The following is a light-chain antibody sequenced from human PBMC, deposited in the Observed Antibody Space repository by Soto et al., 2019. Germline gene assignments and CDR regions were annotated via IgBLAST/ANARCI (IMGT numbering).Light chain of an antibody. CDR2: EVN. J-gene: IGLJ3*02. CDR3: SSDTSHNTWV. CDR1: TSDVGAFTY. Sequence: QSVLTQPPSASGTPGQRVTISCTGSTSDVGAFTYVSWYQHHPDKAPKVVIPEVNKRPSWVSTRFSGSKSGNTASLTISWLQGEDEADYYCSSDTSHNTWVFGGGTKLTVL. V-gene: IGLV2-14*01.